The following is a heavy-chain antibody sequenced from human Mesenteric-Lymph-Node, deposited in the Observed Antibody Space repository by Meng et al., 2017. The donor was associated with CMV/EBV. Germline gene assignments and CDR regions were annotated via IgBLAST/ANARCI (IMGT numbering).Heavy chain of an antibody. V-gene: IGHV4-39*01. Sequence: GSLRLSCTVSGGSISSSSYYWGWIRQPPGKGLEWIGSIYYSGSTYYNPSLKSRVTISVDTSKNQFSLKLSSVTAADTAVYYCARSGDFYYDRSDYWGQGTLVTVSS. J-gene: IGHJ4*02. D-gene: IGHD3-22*01. CDR1: GGSISSSSYY. CDR3: ARSGDFYYDRSDY. CDR2: IYYSGST.